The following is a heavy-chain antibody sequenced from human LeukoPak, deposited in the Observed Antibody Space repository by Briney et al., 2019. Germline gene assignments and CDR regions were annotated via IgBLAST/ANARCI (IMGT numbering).Heavy chain of an antibody. Sequence: GGSLRLSCAASGFTVSNNYTNWVRQAPGKGLEWVSVIHSGGTTNYADSVQGRFTISRDNPKTTVYLHMNSLRAEDTAVYYCARDSDSGYGPFASWGQGTLVTVSS. J-gene: IGHJ4*02. CDR1: GFTVSNNY. D-gene: IGHD5-12*01. CDR2: IHSGGTT. V-gene: IGHV3-53*01. CDR3: ARDSDSGYGPFAS.